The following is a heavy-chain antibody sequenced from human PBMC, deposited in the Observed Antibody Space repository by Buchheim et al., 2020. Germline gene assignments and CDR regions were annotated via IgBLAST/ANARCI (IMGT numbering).Heavy chain of an antibody. J-gene: IGHJ5*02. CDR3: AHRMSIWSGYYTGWFDP. V-gene: IGHV2-5*02. Sequence: QITLRESGPTLVKPTQTLTLTCTFSGFSLSTSGVAVGWIRQPPGKALEWLASIYWDDDKRYSSSVKRRLISTKDTSKNQEVLTVTNMDPVDTATYRCAHRMSIWSGYYTGWFDPWGQGTL. CDR1: GFSLSTSGVA. D-gene: IGHD3-3*01. CDR2: IYWDDDK.